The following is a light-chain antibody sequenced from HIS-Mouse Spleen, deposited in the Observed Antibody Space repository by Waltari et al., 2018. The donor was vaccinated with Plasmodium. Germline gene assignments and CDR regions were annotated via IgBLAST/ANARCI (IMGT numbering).Light chain of an antibody. V-gene: IGLV2-8*01. CDR3: SSYAGSNNLV. CDR2: EVS. J-gene: IGLJ2*01. CDR1: SSAVGGYHY. Sequence: QSALTQPPSASGSPGPSVTISCTGTSSAVGGYHYVSWYQQHPGKAPQLMIYEVSKRPSGVPDRFSGSKSGNTASLTVSGLQAEDEADYYCSSYAGSNNLVFGGGTKLTVL.